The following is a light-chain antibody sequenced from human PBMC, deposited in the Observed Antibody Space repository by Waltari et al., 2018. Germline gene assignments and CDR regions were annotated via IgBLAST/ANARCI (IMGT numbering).Light chain of an antibody. Sequence: DIQMTQSPSSLSASVGDRVPITCRASQSISSYLNWYQQKSGEPPKLLISAASSFQSGVPSRFSGSGSGTDFTLTITHLQPEDVATYFCQQSHSPPFTFGPGTKV. CDR3: QQSHSPPFT. J-gene: IGKJ3*01. CDR1: QSISSY. V-gene: IGKV1-39*01. CDR2: AAS.